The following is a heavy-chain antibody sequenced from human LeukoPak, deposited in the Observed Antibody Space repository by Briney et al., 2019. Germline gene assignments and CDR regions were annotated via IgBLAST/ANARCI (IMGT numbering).Heavy chain of an antibody. Sequence: GGSLRLSCAASGFTFDEYGMSWVRQAPGKGLEWVSGISLNGGASGYADSVRGRFTISRDNANNSISLQMNSLRVEDTALYYCVRSIAMFQYWGQGTLVTVSS. J-gene: IGHJ1*01. CDR3: VRSIAMFQY. D-gene: IGHD6-6*01. CDR1: GFTFDEYG. V-gene: IGHV3-20*04. CDR2: ISLNGGAS.